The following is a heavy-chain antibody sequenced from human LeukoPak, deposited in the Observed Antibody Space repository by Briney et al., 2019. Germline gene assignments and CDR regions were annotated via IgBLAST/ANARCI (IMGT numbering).Heavy chain of an antibody. Sequence: PGGSLRLSCAASGSAFSSYGIHWVRQAPGKGLEWVAFIRYDGNNKYYADSVKGRLIISRDNSKNTLYLQMNSLRAEDTAVYYCVKDPVASAVAGTNYFDYWGQGTLVTVSS. J-gene: IGHJ4*02. CDR2: IRYDGNNK. CDR3: VKDPVASAVAGTNYFDY. CDR1: GSAFSSYG. D-gene: IGHD6-19*01. V-gene: IGHV3-30*02.